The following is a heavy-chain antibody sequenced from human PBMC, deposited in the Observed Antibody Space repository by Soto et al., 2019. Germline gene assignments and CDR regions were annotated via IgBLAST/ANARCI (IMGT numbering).Heavy chain of an antibody. CDR1: GYTFTSYG. CDR2: ISAYNGNT. Sequence: QVQLVQSGAEVKKPGASVKVSCKASGYTFTSYGISWVRQAPGQGLEWMGWISAYNGNTNYAQKLQGRVTMTTDTSTSTAYMELRSLRYDDTAVYYCARDLYGYSYGYGPGYWGQGTLVTVSS. V-gene: IGHV1-18*01. D-gene: IGHD5-18*01. CDR3: ARDLYGYSYGYGPGY. J-gene: IGHJ4*02.